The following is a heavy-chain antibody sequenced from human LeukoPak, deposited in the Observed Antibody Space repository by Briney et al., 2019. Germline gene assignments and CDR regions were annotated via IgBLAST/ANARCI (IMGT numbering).Heavy chain of an antibody. CDR3: ARGPENWFDP. CDR1: GFTFSTYE. Sequence: PGGSLRLSCAASGFTFSTYEMNWVRQAPGKGLEWVSYISSSGDTVYYADSVKGRFTISRDNAKNSLYLQMSSLRAEDTAVYYCARGPENWFDPWGQGTLVTVSS. V-gene: IGHV3-48*03. D-gene: IGHD1-14*01. CDR2: ISSSGDTV. J-gene: IGHJ5*02.